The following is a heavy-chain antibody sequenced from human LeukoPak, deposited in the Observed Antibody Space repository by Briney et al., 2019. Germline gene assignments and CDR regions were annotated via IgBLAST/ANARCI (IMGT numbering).Heavy chain of an antibody. V-gene: IGHV3-48*01. Sequence: GGSLRLSCAASGFAFRTYSINWVRQAPGKGLEWISYISSSSSTIYYADSVKGRFTISIDNAKNSLYLQMNSLRAEDTAVYYCARAGSYGSGDYWGQGTLVTVSS. J-gene: IGHJ4*02. CDR3: ARAGSYGSGDY. CDR2: ISSSSSTI. D-gene: IGHD3-10*01. CDR1: GFAFRTYS.